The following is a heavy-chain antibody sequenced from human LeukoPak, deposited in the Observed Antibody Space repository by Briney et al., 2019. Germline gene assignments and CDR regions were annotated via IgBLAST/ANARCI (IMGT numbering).Heavy chain of an antibody. CDR2: ISGGGDII. CDR3: ARLPNYYFDS. Sequence: GGSLRLSFAASGFTFSDYYMSWIRQAPGKGLEWVSYISGGGDIIYYADSVKGRSTISRDNAKNTLFLQMNSLRVEDTAVYYCARLPNYYFDSWDQGTQVTVSS. D-gene: IGHD5-24*01. V-gene: IGHV3-11*01. J-gene: IGHJ4*02. CDR1: GFTFSDYY.